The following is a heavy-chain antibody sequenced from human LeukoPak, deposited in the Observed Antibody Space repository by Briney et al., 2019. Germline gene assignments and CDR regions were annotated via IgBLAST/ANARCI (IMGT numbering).Heavy chain of an antibody. Sequence: PGGSLRLSCAASGITFSRSWMHWVRQAPGKGLVWVSRINTDGSTTSYADSVKGRFTISRDNAKNTLYLQMNSLRAEDTAVYFCARAVGYCSGDSCYYYFDYWGQGTLVTVSS. CDR2: INTDGSTT. J-gene: IGHJ4*02. V-gene: IGHV3-74*01. D-gene: IGHD2-15*01. CDR1: GITFSRSW. CDR3: ARAVGYCSGDSCYYYFDY.